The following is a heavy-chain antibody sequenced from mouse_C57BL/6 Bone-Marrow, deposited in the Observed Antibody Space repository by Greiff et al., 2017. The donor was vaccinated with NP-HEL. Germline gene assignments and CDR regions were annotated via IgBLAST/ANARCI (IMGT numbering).Heavy chain of an antibody. J-gene: IGHJ1*03. CDR2: IDPEDGDT. Sequence: EVQLQQSGAELVRPGASVKLSCTASGFNIKDYYMHWVKQRPEQGLEWIGRIDPEDGDTEYAPKFQGKATMTADTASNTAYLQLSSLTSEDTAVYYCTTCSSAYWDFDVWGTGTTVTVSS. V-gene: IGHV14-1*01. CDR3: TTCSSAYWDFDV. CDR1: GFNIKDYY. D-gene: IGHD1-1*01.